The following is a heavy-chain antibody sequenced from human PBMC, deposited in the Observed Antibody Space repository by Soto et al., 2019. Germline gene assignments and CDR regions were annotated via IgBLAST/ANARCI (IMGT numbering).Heavy chain of an antibody. J-gene: IGHJ4*02. Sequence: GSLRLSCAASGFTFSNYEMNWVRQAPGKGLEWVSCISGGGSSIFYADSVKGRFTSSRDNAKNSLYLQMNSLRPEDTAVYYCAGEGKNYEYWGQGTMVTVSS. CDR3: AGEGKNYEY. V-gene: IGHV3-48*03. CDR1: GFTFSNYE. CDR2: ISGGGSSI.